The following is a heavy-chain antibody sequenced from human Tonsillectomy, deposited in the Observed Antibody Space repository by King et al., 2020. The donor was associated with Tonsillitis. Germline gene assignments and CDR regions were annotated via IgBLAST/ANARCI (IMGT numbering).Heavy chain of an antibody. CDR2: IIPLFGTV. V-gene: IGHV1-69*01. D-gene: IGHD6-19*01. Sequence: VQLVESGAEVKKPGSSVKVSCKASGGTFSSYPISWVRQAPGQGLEWMGGIIPLFGTVNYAQKFQGRVTITADESTSTAYIQLSSLRSEDTAVYYCARRGSSGWEDTDWFDPWGQGTLVTVSS. CDR1: GGTFSSYP. J-gene: IGHJ5*02. CDR3: ARRGSSGWEDTDWFDP.